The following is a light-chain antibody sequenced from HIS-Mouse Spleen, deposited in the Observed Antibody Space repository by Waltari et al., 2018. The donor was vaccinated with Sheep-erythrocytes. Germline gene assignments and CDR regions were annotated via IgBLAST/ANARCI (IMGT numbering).Light chain of an antibody. Sequence: QSALTQPASVSGSPGQSITISCTGTSTDVGRYNLVPWYQQHPGKAPKHMIYEGSKRPSGVSNRFSGSKSGNTASLTISGLQAEDEADYYCCSYAGSSTPWVFGGGTKLTVL. V-gene: IGLV2-23*01. CDR1: STDVGRYNL. J-gene: IGLJ3*02. CDR3: CSYAGSSTPWV. CDR2: EGS.